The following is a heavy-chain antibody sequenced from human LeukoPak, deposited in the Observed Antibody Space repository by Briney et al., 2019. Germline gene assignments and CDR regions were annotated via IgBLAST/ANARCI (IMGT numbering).Heavy chain of an antibody. CDR3: ARDNSVEDTAWWFDP. V-gene: IGHV1-2*02. D-gene: IGHD4-23*01. CDR1: GYTFTGYY. CDR2: INPNSGGT. Sequence: PEASVKVSCKASGYTFTGYYMHWVRQAPGQGLEWMGWINPNSGGTNYAQKFQGRVTMTRDTSISTSYMELSSLRSEDTAVYYCARDNSVEDTAWWFDPWGQGTLVTVSS. J-gene: IGHJ5*02.